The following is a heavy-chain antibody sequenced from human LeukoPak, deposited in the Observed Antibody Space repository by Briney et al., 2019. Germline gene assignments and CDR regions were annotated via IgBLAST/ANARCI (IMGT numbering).Heavy chain of an antibody. D-gene: IGHD3-22*01. CDR1: GYTFSNYG. J-gene: IGHJ3*02. V-gene: IGHV1-18*01. Sequence: ASVKVSCKASGYTFSNYGLSWVRQAPGQGLEWMGWISGYNGHTSYPQKFQGRVIMTTNTSASTAYMELRSLRSDDTAVYYCARGGFAYFDSSGYSGEALDIWAPGQRSPSLQ. CDR3: ARGGFAYFDSSGYSGEALDI. CDR2: ISGYNGHT.